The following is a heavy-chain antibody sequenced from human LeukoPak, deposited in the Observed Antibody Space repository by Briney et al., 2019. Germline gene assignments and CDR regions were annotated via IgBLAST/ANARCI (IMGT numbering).Heavy chain of an antibody. CDR2: ITSSGSYI. Sequence: GRSLRLSCAASGFTFSTYAMHWVRQAPGKGLEWVSSITSSGSYIYYADSVKGRFTISRDNAKNSLYLQMNSLRVEDTAVYYCARGAYSSSWNCEHWGQGTLVTVSS. D-gene: IGHD6-13*01. CDR1: GFTFSTYA. CDR3: ARGAYSSSWNCEH. J-gene: IGHJ1*01. V-gene: IGHV3-21*01.